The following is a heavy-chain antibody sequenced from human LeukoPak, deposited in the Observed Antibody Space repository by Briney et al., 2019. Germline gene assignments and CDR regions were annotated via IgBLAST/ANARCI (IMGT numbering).Heavy chain of an antibody. CDR3: ARKSSGYDY. Sequence: GESLKISCQGSGYTFTNYWIGWVRQMPGKGLEWMGIIYPGDSDTRYNPSFKGQVTISADKSITTAYLQWSSLKASDTAIYYCARKSSGYDYWGQGTLVTVSS. CDR2: IYPGDSDT. J-gene: IGHJ4*02. D-gene: IGHD3-22*01. V-gene: IGHV5-51*01. CDR1: GYTFTNYW.